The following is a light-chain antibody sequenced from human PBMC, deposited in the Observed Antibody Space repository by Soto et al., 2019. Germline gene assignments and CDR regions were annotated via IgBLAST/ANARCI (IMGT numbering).Light chain of an antibody. CDR3: QQHGGSPIT. CDR2: GAS. J-gene: IGKJ5*01. CDR1: ESVPSNF. V-gene: IGKV3-20*01. Sequence: IVLTQSPGTLSLSPGERATLSCRASESVPSNFLAWYQQKPGQAPRLLIYGASSRATGIPDRFSGSGARTDFTLTISRLEPEDFAVFYCQQHGGSPITFGQGTRLEIK.